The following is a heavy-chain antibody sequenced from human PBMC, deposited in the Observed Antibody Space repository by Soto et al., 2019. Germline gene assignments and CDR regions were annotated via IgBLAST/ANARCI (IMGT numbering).Heavy chain of an antibody. CDR2: VYYRGSI. D-gene: IGHD3-16*01. V-gene: IGHV4-30-4*01. Sequence: SETLSLTCTVSGDSTSSPDYYWSWIRQAPGKGLELIGYVYYRGSIYYTPSFESRVSISIDTSKNQFSLWLTSVTAADSAVYFCARVTFTPNWFNSWGQGILVTVSS. CDR1: GDSTSSPDYY. CDR3: ARVTFTPNWFNS. J-gene: IGHJ5*01.